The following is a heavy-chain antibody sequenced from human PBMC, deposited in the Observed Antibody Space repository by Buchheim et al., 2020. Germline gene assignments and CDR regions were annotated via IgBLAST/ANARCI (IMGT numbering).Heavy chain of an antibody. CDR1: GFTFSSYA. D-gene: IGHD6-19*01. CDR3: AKIGYTSGRPLAQFDY. Sequence: EVQLLESGGGLVQPGGSLRLSCAASGFTFSSYAMSWVRQAPGKGLEWVSTISDGGGSTYHADSVKGRFTISSDNSTNTLHLQMNSLRAEDTAVYYCAKIGYTSGRPLAQFDYWGQGTL. V-gene: IGHV3-23*01. CDR2: ISDGGGST. J-gene: IGHJ4*02.